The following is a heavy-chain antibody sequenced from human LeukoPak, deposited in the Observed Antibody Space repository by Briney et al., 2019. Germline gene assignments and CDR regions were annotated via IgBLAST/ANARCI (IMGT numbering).Heavy chain of an antibody. D-gene: IGHD2-2*01. CDR2: INPNSGGT. V-gene: IGHV1-2*02. Sequence: ASVKVSCKASGYTFTGYYMHWVRQAPGQGLEWMGWINPNSGGTNYAQKFQGRVTMTRDTSISTAYMELSRLRSGDTAVYYCARVRRYCSSTSCFLFDYWGQGTLVTVSS. J-gene: IGHJ4*02. CDR3: ARVRRYCSSTSCFLFDY. CDR1: GYTFTGYY.